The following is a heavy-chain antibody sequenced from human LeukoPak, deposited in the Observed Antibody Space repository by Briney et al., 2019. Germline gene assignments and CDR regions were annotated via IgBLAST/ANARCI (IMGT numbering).Heavy chain of an antibody. V-gene: IGHV3-66*04. CDR1: GVIVSSNS. J-gene: IGHJ3*02. CDR2: IYSDGSGGST. D-gene: IGHD6-6*01. Sequence: GGSLRLSCAASGVIVSSNSMTWVRQAPGKGLEWVSLIYSDGSGGSTYYADSVKGRFTISRDNSENTLYLQMNSLRVEDTAVYYCARRGRAAHAFDIWGQGTMVTVSS. CDR3: ARRGRAAHAFDI.